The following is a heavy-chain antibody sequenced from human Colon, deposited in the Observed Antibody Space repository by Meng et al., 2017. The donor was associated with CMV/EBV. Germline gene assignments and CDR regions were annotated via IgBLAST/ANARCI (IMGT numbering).Heavy chain of an antibody. D-gene: IGHD3-3*01. CDR3: ARIYDFWSGYYLDY. CDR2: INSDGSST. J-gene: IGHJ4*02. Sequence: GGSLRLSCAASGFTFSSYWMHWVRQAPGKGLVWVSRINSDGSSTSYADSVKGRFTISRDNAKNTLYLQMNSLRAEDMAVYYCARIYDFWSGYYLDYWGQGTLVTVSS. CDR1: GFTFSSYW. V-gene: IGHV3-74*01.